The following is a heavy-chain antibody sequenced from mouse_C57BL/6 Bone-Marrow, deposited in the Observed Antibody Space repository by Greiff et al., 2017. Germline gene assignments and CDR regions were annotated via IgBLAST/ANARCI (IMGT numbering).Heavy chain of an antibody. CDR1: GFTFSSYA. J-gene: IGHJ2*01. Sequence: VQLKESGGGLVKPGGSLKLSCAASGFTFSSYAMSWVRQTPEKRLEWVATISDGGSYTYYPDNVKGRFTISRDNAKNNLYLQMSHLKSEDTAMYYCARGRQLLYFDYWGQGTTLTVSS. D-gene: IGHD4-1*02. CDR2: ISDGGSYT. CDR3: ARGRQLLYFDY. V-gene: IGHV5-4*01.